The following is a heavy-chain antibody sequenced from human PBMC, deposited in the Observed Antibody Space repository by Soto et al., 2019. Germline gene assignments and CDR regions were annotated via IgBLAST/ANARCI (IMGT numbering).Heavy chain of an antibody. D-gene: IGHD3-16*02. J-gene: IGHJ4*02. V-gene: IGHV6-1*01. CDR2: TYYRSKWYN. CDR1: GDSVSSNSAA. CDR3: AKSPYDYVWGSYRYTGGYFDY. Sequence: QTLSLTCAISGDSVSSNSAAWNWIRQSPSRGLEWLGRTYYRSKWYNDYAVSVKSRITINPDTSKNQFSLQLNSVTPEDTAVYYCAKSPYDYVWGSYRYTGGYFDYWGQGTLVTVSS.